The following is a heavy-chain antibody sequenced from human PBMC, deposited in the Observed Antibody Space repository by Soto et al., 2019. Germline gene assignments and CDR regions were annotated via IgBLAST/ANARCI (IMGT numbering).Heavy chain of an antibody. CDR3: ASLILEWLLYDY. D-gene: IGHD3-3*01. Sequence: SETLSLTCTVSGGSISSSSYYWGWIRQPPGKGLEWIGSIYYSGSTYYNPSLKSRVTISVDTSKNQFSLKLSSVTAADTAVYYCASLILEWLLYDYWGQGTLVTVSS. CDR1: GGSISSSSYY. V-gene: IGHV4-39*07. CDR2: IYYSGST. J-gene: IGHJ4*02.